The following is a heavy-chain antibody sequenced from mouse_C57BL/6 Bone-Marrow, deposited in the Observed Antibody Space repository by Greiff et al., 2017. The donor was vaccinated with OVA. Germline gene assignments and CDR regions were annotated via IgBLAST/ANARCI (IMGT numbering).Heavy chain of an antibody. V-gene: IGHV1-55*01. Sequence: QVQLQQSGAELVKPGASVKMSCKASGYTFTSYCITWVKQRPGQGLEWIGDIYPGSGSTNYTAKFKSKATLTVDTSSSTAYMQLSSLTSEDSAVYDCARNHYYGSSFDYWGQGTTLTVSS. CDR3: ARNHYYGSSFDY. D-gene: IGHD1-1*01. CDR2: IYPGSGST. CDR1: GYTFTSYC. J-gene: IGHJ2*01.